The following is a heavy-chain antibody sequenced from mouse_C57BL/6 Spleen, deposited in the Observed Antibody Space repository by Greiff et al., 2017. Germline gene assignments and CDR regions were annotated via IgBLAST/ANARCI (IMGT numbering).Heavy chain of an antibody. CDR3: TKGGNYFYYARDY. Sequence: QVQLQQSGAELVRPGASVTLSCKASGYTFTDYEMHWVKQTPVHGLEWIGAIDPETGGTAYNQKFKGKAILTADKSSSTAYMELRSLTSEDSAVYYCTKGGNYFYYARDYWGQGTSVTVSS. V-gene: IGHV1-15*01. CDR1: GYTFTDYE. D-gene: IGHD2-1*01. CDR2: IDPETGGT. J-gene: IGHJ4*01.